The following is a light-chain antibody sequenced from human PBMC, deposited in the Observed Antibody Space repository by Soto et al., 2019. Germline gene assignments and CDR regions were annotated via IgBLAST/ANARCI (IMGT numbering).Light chain of an antibody. J-gene: IGKJ1*01. CDR3: QQYGSLVT. CDR1: QSVSSSY. V-gene: IGKV3-20*01. Sequence: EIVLTQSPGTLSLSPGERATLSCRASQSVSSSYLAWYQHKPGRAPRLLIDGTSSRATGIPDRFSGSGSGTDFTLTISRLEPEDLAVYYCQQYGSLVTFDQGTKVEI. CDR2: GTS.